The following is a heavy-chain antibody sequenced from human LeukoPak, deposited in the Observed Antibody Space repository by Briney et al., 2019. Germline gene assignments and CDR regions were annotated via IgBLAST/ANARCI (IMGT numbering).Heavy chain of an antibody. CDR1: GGSINSYY. V-gene: IGHV4-59*08. J-gene: IGHJ5*02. Sequence: SETLSLTCSVSGGSINSYYWSWIRQPPGKGLEWIGYIYDSGSTNYNPSLKSRVTISIDTSKNQFSLKLSSVTAADTAVYYCARSVEVTTIFGFDPWGQGTLVTVSS. CDR3: ARSVEVTTIFGFDP. D-gene: IGHD5-24*01. CDR2: IYDSGST.